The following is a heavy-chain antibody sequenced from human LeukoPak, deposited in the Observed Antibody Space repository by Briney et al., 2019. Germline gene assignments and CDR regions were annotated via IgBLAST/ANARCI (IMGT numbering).Heavy chain of an antibody. J-gene: IGHJ4*02. CDR2: IHPSTGNP. CDR1: GYTFTNYA. CDR3: ARDRVLLWFGESYYFDY. V-gene: IGHV7-4-1*02. Sequence: ASVKVSCKASGYTFTNYAMNWVRQAPGQGLEWMGWIHPSTGNPTYAQDFTGRFVFSLDTSVSTTYLQISSLKAEDTAVYYCARDRVLLWFGESYYFDYWGQGTLVTVSS. D-gene: IGHD3-10*01.